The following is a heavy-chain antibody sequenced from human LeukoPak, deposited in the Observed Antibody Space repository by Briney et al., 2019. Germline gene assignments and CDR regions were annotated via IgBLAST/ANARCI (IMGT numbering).Heavy chain of an antibody. V-gene: IGHV3-23*01. CDR1: GFTFNNYA. D-gene: IGHD6-19*01. Sequence: GGSLRLSCAASGFTFNNYAMTWVRQAPGKGLEWVSVMSGSGGTTYYADSVKGRFTISRDHSKNTLYLQMNSLRAEDTAVYYCAKDGIAVTGINYFDYWGQGTLVTVSS. J-gene: IGHJ4*02. CDR3: AKDGIAVTGINYFDY. CDR2: MSGSGGTT.